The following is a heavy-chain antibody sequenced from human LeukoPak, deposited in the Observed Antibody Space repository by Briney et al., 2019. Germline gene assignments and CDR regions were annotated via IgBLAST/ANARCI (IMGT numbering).Heavy chain of an antibody. CDR2: IKQDGSEK. D-gene: IGHD3-22*01. Sequence: PGGSLRLSCAASGFTFSDYWMSWVRQAPGKGLEWVANIKQDGSEKHYVDSLRGRFTISRDNAKNSLDLQMNSLRAEDTAVYLCARDLYYFDSSGYYASDLWGQGTLVTVSS. CDR1: GFTFSDYW. V-gene: IGHV3-7*01. CDR3: ARDLYYFDSSGYYASDL. J-gene: IGHJ5*02.